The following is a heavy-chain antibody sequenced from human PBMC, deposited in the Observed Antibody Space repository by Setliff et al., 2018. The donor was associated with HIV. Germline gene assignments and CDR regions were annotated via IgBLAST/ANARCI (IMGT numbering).Heavy chain of an antibody. J-gene: IGHJ4*02. V-gene: IGHV7-4-1*02. CDR3: ARDQRLFYFDS. CDR1: GYTFTSYD. CDR2: INTKTGNP. Sequence: ASVKVSCKVSGYTFTSYDINWVRQAPGQALEWLGWINTKTGNPTYAQGLTGQFVFSLDTSISTAYLQISSLKAEDTAVYYCARDQRLFYFDSWGQGTLVTVSS.